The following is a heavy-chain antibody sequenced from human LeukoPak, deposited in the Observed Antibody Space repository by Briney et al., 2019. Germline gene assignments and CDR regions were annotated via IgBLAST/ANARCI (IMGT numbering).Heavy chain of an antibody. J-gene: IGHJ4*02. CDR3: AKDTGTSRNYIALVAATHF. CDR2: ISSSGYNT. Sequence: TGGSLRLSCAASGFIFSSYAMSWVRQAPGKGLEWVSGISSSGYNTYHADSAKGRFTTSRDNSKNTLYLLMNSLRAEDTAVYYCAKDTGTSRNYIALVAATHFWGQGTLLTVSS. D-gene: IGHD2-15*01. V-gene: IGHV3-23*01. CDR1: GFIFSSYA.